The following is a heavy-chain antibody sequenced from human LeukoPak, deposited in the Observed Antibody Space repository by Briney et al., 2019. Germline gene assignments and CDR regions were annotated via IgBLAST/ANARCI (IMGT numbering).Heavy chain of an antibody. CDR3: ARHRLGGSYFDY. D-gene: IGHD1-26*01. V-gene: IGHV1-69*04. Sequence: SVKVSCKASGGIFSNYAITWVRQAPGQGLEWMGRIIPILGIANYAQKFQGRVTITADKSTSTAYMELSGLRSEDTAVYYCARHRLGGSYFDYWGQGTLVTVSS. CDR2: IIPILGIA. J-gene: IGHJ4*02. CDR1: GGIFSNYA.